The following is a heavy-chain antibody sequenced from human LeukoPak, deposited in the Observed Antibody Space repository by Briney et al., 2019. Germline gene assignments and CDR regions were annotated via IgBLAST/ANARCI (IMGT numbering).Heavy chain of an antibody. V-gene: IGHV4-39*01. CDR1: GGSISTSSYY. CDR2: IYYIGST. J-gene: IGHJ5*02. D-gene: IGHD3-10*01. CDR3: ARHQSSPGWGAYDP. Sequence: SETLSLTCTVSGGSISTSSYYWGGIRQPPGKGLELIVSIYYIGSTYYNPSLKSVVTISVDTSKNQFSLKLSSVTDADTAVYYCARHQSSPGWGAYDPWGQGTLVTVSS.